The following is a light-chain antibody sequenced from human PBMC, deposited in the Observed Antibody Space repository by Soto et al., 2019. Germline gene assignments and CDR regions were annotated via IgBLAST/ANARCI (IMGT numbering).Light chain of an antibody. CDR1: SSNIGSNT. Sequence: QLVLTQPPSASGTPGQRVTISCSGSSSNIGSNTVNWYQQLPGTAPKLLIYSNNQRPSGVPDRFSGSKSGTPASLAISGLQSEDEADYYCAAWDDSLNGVVFGGGTKVTVL. V-gene: IGLV1-44*01. CDR2: SNN. J-gene: IGLJ2*01. CDR3: AAWDDSLNGVV.